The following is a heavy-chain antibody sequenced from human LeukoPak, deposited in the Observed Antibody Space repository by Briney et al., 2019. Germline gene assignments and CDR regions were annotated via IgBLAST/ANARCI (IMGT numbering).Heavy chain of an antibody. Sequence: QTGGSLRLSCAASGFTFSNYAMSWVRQAPGKGLEWVSAISGSGGGTYYADSVKGRFTISRDNSKNTLYLQMHSLRAEDTAVYYCANRLKAGVDYWGQGTLVTVSS. CDR3: ANRLKAGVDY. CDR2: ISGSGGGT. J-gene: IGHJ4*02. V-gene: IGHV3-23*01. CDR1: GFTFSNYA. D-gene: IGHD6-19*01.